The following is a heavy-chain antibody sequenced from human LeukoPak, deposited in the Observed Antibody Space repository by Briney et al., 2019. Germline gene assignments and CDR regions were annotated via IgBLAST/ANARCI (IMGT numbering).Heavy chain of an antibody. CDR1: GFTFSSYW. Sequence: PGGSLRLSCAASGFTFSSYWMHWVRQAPGKGLVWVSRINTDGSSTSYADSVKGRFTISRDNAKNTLYLQMNSLRAEDTAVYYCARDRLESLDAFDIWGQGTMVTVSS. V-gene: IGHV3-74*01. J-gene: IGHJ3*02. CDR2: INTDGSST. CDR3: ARDRLESLDAFDI. D-gene: IGHD5-24*01.